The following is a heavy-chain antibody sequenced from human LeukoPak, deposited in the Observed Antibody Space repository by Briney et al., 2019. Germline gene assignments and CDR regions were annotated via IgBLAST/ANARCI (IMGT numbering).Heavy chain of an antibody. CDR2: IYYSGST. D-gene: IGHD3-10*01. J-gene: IGHJ5*02. Sequence: SETLSLTCTVSGGSISSYYWSWIRQPPGKGLEWIGYIYYSGSTNYNPSLKSRVTISVDTSKNQFSLKLSSVTAADTAVYYCARGDAWVRGVGNSNGFDPWGQGTLVTVSS. CDR3: ARGDAWVRGVGNSNGFDP. V-gene: IGHV4-59*01. CDR1: GGSISSYY.